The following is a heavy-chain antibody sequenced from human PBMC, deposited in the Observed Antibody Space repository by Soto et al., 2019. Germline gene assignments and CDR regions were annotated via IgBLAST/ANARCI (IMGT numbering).Heavy chain of an antibody. CDR1: GGSISSYY. Sequence: SETLSLTCTVSGGSISSYYWSWIRQPAGKGLEWIGRIYTSGSTNYNPSLKSRVTMSVDTSENQFSLKLSSVTAADTAVYYCAREGFLGYCSGGSCYSGPYNWFDPWGQGTLVTVSS. D-gene: IGHD2-15*01. CDR3: AREGFLGYCSGGSCYSGPYNWFDP. V-gene: IGHV4-4*07. CDR2: IYTSGST. J-gene: IGHJ5*02.